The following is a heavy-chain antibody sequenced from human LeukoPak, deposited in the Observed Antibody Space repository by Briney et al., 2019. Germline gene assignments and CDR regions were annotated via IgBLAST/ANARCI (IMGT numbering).Heavy chain of an antibody. CDR1: GFTFNTYW. CDR3: ASPRSKFGDYAIDAFAL. Sequence: GGSLRLSCAASGFTFNTYWMHWVRQAPGKGLVWVSRIDIDGSSTTYADSVKGRFTISRDNAKNTLYLQMSSLTAEDTAVYYCASPRSKFGDYAIDAFALWGQGTMVTVSS. J-gene: IGHJ3*01. V-gene: IGHV3-74*03. D-gene: IGHD4-17*01. CDR2: IDIDGSST.